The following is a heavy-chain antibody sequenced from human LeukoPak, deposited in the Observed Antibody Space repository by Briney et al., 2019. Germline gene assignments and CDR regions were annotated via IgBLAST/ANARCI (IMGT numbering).Heavy chain of an antibody. V-gene: IGHV3-48*03. CDR1: GFTFSSYE. J-gene: IGHJ6*04. CDR3: AELGITMIVGV. CDR2: ISSSGSTI. D-gene: IGHD3-22*01. Sequence: SGGSLRLSCAASGFTFSSYEMNWVRQAPGQGLEWVSYISSSGSTIYDADSVKGRFTISRDNAKNSLYLQMNSLRAEDTAVYYCAELGITMIVGVWGKGTTVTISS.